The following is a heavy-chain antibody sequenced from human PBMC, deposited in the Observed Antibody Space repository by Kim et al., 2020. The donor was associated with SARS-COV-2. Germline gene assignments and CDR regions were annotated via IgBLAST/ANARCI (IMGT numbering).Heavy chain of an antibody. V-gene: IGHV3-53*01. J-gene: IGHJ4*02. CDR1: GFTVSSNY. CDR3: ARDTLAAGIEK. Sequence: GGSLRLSCAASGFTVSSNYMSWIRQAPGKGLEWVSLINGGGSTYYADSVKGRFTISRDNSKNTLYLQMNSLRAEDTAVYYCARDTLAAGIEKWGQGTLVTVSS. D-gene: IGHD6-13*01. CDR2: INGGGST.